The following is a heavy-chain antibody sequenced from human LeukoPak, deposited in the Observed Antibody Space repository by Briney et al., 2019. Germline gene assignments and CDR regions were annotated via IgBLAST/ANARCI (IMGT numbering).Heavy chain of an antibody. V-gene: IGHV2-5*02. CDR2: IYWDDEK. D-gene: IGHD3-10*01. J-gene: IGHJ5*02. Sequence: ESGPALVKPTQTLTLTCTFSGFSLSTSGVGVGWIRQPPGKALQWLALIYWDDEKYHSPSLKSRLSISRDTSRNQVVLTMTNMDPLDAGTYFCAHSYYFGSRSYYNVWFAPWGLGTLVSVSS. CDR1: GFSLSTSGVG. CDR3: AHSYYFGSRSYYNVWFAP.